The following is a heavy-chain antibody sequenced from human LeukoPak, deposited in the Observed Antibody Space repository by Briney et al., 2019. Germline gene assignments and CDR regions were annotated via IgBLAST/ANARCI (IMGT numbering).Heavy chain of an antibody. CDR2: ISGYNGNT. V-gene: IGHV1-18*01. J-gene: IGHJ4*02. CDR1: GYIFTNFG. CDR3: ARDLPYSSSWESIDY. Sequence: ASVKVSCKASGYIFTNFGISWVRQARGQGLEWMGWISGYNGNTKYVQKFQGRVTMTTDTSTSTAYMELRSLRSDDTAVYYCARDLPYSSSWESIDYWGQGTLVTVSS. D-gene: IGHD6-13*01.